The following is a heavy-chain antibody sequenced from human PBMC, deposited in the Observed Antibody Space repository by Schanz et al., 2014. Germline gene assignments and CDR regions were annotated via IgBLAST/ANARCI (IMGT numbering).Heavy chain of an antibody. CDR2: IWSDGSGK. J-gene: IGHJ6*02. D-gene: IGHD2-15*01. CDR3: AKGMGYCSGGTCYDYYYYGLDV. Sequence: QVQLVESGGGVVQPGRSLRLSCAAYGFTLSSYAMHWVRQAPGKGLEWVAVIWSDGSGKYYADSVKGRFTISRDNSENTLYLQMNSLSADDTAVFYCAKGMGYCSGGTCYDYYYYGLDVWGQGTTVTVSS. V-gene: IGHV3-33*06. CDR1: GFTLSSYA.